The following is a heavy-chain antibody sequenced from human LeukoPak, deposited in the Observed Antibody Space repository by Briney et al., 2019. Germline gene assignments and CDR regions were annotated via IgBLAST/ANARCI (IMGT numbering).Heavy chain of an antibody. CDR2: IYHSGGT. V-gene: IGHV4-38-2*02. D-gene: IGHD2-21*02. J-gene: IGHJ4*02. CDR1: GYSISSGYY. Sequence: SETLSLTCTVSGYSISSGYYWGWIRQPPGKGLEWIGSIYHSGGTDYNPSLKSRVTISVDTSKNQFSLKLSAVTAADTAVYYCASTGPAGEQKIPSVVVTAIRYWGQGTLVTVSS. CDR3: ASTGPAGEQKIPSVVVTAIRY.